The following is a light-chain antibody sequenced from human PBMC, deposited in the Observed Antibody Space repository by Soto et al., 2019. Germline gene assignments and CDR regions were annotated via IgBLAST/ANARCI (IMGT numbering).Light chain of an antibody. CDR3: QQYYSYPLT. V-gene: IGKV3D-15*01. CDR2: HTS. J-gene: IGKJ4*01. Sequence: ETVLTQSPGTVSLSPGARATLSCRASQSVGGSLAWYQQRPGQAPRLLVYHTSNRATGIPDRFSASGSGTDFTLTISCLQSEDFATYDCQQYYSYPLTFGGGTKVDIK. CDR1: QSVGGS.